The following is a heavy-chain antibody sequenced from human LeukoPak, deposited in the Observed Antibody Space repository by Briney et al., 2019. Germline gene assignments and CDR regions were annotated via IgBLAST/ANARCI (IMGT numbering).Heavy chain of an antibody. D-gene: IGHD7-27*01. V-gene: IGHV4-39*01. CDR3: ARRGGANWGSPHAFDI. Sequence: SETLSLTCIVSGGSISGSSSYWGWIRQPPGKGLEWIGSIYSSGSTYYNPSLRSRDTISIDTSKNQFSLKLSSVTAADTAVYYCARRGGANWGSPHAFDIWGQGTMVTVSS. CDR1: GGSISGSSSY. J-gene: IGHJ3*02. CDR2: IYSSGST.